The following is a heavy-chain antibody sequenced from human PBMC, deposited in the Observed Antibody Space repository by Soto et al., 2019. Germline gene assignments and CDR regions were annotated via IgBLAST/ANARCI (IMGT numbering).Heavy chain of an antibody. CDR1: GFSLSTSGMG. V-gene: IGHV2-5*02. CDR2: IYWDDDK. D-gene: IGHD1-1*01. Sequence: QITLRESGPTLGQPTQTLTLTCTFSGFSLSTSGMGVGWIRQPPGQALEWLVFIYWDDDKRYSPSLKSRLTITKDTSKNQVVLTMTNMDPVDTATYFCAHRPPYSNHWNAGWFGPWGQGALVTVSS. J-gene: IGHJ5*02. CDR3: AHRPPYSNHWNAGWFGP.